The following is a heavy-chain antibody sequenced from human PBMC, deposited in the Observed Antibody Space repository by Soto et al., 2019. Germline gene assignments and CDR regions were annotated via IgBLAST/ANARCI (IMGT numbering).Heavy chain of an antibody. V-gene: IGHV4-59*08. Sequence: PSETLSLICTVSGGSISSYYWSWIRQPPGKGLEWIGYIYYSGSTNYNPSLKSRVTISVDTSKNQFSLKLSSVTAADTAVYYCARTAPDIVATMFDDWGQGTLVTVSS. CDR1: GGSISSYY. CDR2: IYYSGST. CDR3: ARTAPDIVATMFDD. D-gene: IGHD5-12*01. J-gene: IGHJ4*02.